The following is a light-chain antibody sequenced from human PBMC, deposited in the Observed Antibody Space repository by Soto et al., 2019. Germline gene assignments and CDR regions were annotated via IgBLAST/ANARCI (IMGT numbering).Light chain of an antibody. J-gene: IGKJ2*01. CDR3: QQYESSPPSYT. Sequence: EIVLTQSPGTLSLSPGERATLSCRASQSLTSSYLAWYQQKPGQAPKLLIYGASSRATGITDRFSGSGSGTAFTITISSMEPEDFAVYYCQQYESSPPSYTFGQGTQLEIK. V-gene: IGKV3-20*01. CDR1: QSLTSSY. CDR2: GAS.